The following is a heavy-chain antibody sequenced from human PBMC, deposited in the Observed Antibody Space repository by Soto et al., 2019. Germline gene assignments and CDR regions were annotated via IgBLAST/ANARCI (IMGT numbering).Heavy chain of an antibody. J-gene: IGHJ1*01. CDR2: IYSNGRT. CDR3: ARSYRDSYEH. V-gene: IGHV4-4*07. D-gene: IGHD4-17*01. CDR1: GGSISNNY. Sequence: QVQLQESGPRLVKPSETPSLTCNVSGGSISNNYWTWIRQPAGKGLEWIGRIYSNGRTNFNPSLKSRISMSIDTSKNQFSLKLTSVTAADTAVYYCARSYRDSYEHWGQGTLVTVSS.